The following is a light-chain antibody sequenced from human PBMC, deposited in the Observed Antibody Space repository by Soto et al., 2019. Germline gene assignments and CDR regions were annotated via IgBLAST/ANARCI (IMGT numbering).Light chain of an antibody. CDR2: DAS. Sequence: EIVLPQSPATLSLSPGERATLSCGASQSVSSSYLAWYQQKPGLAPRLLIYDASSRATGIPDRFSGSGSGTDFTLTSSRLEPEYFAVYYCQQDSRSRITFGQGTRLEIK. J-gene: IGKJ5*01. CDR3: QQDSRSRIT. CDR1: QSVSSSY. V-gene: IGKV3D-20*01.